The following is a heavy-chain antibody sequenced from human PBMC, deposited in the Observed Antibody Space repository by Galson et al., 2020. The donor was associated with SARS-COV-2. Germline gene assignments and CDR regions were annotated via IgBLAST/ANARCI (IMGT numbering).Heavy chain of an antibody. J-gene: IGHJ4*02. CDR3: ARHDTIFGVVIPYFDY. V-gene: IGHV4-59*08. CDR2: IYYSGST. D-gene: IGHD3-3*01. Sequence: TSETLSLTCTVSGGTISSYYWSWIRQPPGKGLEWIGYIYYSGSTNYNPSPKSRVTISVDTSTNQFSLKLSSVTAADTAVYYCARHDTIFGVVIPYFDYWGQGTLVTVSS. CDR1: GGTISSYY.